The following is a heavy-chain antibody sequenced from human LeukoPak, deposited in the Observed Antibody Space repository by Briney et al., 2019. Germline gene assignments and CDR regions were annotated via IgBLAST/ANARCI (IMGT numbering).Heavy chain of an antibody. Sequence: GGSLRLSCAASGFTFSSYAMSWVRQAPGKGLEWVSSFSGSGGSTYHADSVKGRFTISRDNSKNTLYLQMNSLRAEDTAVYYCANCRRLPNWFDPWGQGTLVTVSS. CDR2: FSGSGGST. CDR1: GFTFSSYA. D-gene: IGHD5-12*01. CDR3: ANCRRLPNWFDP. V-gene: IGHV3-23*01. J-gene: IGHJ5*02.